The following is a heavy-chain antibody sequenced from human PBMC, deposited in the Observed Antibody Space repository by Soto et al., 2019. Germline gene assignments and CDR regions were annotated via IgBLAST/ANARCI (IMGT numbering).Heavy chain of an antibody. CDR2: ISSSSSTI. D-gene: IGHD3-10*01. CDR1: GFTFSSYS. CDR3: AKDSTMVRFDP. Sequence: HPGGSLRLSCAASGFTFSSYSMNWVRRAPGKGLEWVSYISSSSSTIYYADSVKGRFTISRDNAKNSLYLQMNSLRAEDTAVYYCAKDSTMVRFDPWGQGTLVTVSS. J-gene: IGHJ5*02. V-gene: IGHV3-48*01.